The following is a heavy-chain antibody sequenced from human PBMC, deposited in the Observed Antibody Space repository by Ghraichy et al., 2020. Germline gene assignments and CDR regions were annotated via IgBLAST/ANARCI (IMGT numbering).Heavy chain of an antibody. Sequence: GSLRLSCAVYGGSFSGYYWSWIRQPPGKGLEWIGEINHSGSTNYNPSLKSRVTISVDTSKNQFSLKLSSMTAADTAVYYCARGPYDILTGYYPPEDYWGQGTLVTVSS. CDR2: INHSGST. D-gene: IGHD3-9*01. J-gene: IGHJ4*02. V-gene: IGHV4-34*01. CDR1: GGSFSGYY. CDR3: ARGPYDILTGYYPPEDY.